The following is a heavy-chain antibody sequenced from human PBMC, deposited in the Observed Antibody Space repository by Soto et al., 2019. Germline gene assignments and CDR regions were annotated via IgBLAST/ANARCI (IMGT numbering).Heavy chain of an antibody. J-gene: IGHJ4*02. CDR2: IKGDGTEI. V-gene: IGHV3-7*04. CDR1: VFTFSSYW. CDR3: ARLVSAAANDY. Sequence: PGGSLRLSCAASVFTFSSYWMSWVRQAPGKGLEWVANIKGDGTEIYYVDSVKGRFTISRDNAKNSLYLQMNSLRAEDTAVYYCARLVSAAANDYWGQGALVTVSS. D-gene: IGHD1-26*01.